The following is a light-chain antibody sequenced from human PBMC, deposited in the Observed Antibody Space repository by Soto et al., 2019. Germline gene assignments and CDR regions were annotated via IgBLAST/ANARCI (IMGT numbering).Light chain of an antibody. J-gene: IGKJ1*01. V-gene: IGKV1-8*01. CDR1: QAINNY. CDR3: QQYYDYPRT. CDR2: AAS. Sequence: AIRMTQSPSSLSASTGDRVTITCRAGQAINNYLVLFQQKPGNAPKVLIYAASTFQTGVLSRFSGSGSGTDFILTIIWLQSEDFATYYCQQYYDYPRTFGQGTKVDIK.